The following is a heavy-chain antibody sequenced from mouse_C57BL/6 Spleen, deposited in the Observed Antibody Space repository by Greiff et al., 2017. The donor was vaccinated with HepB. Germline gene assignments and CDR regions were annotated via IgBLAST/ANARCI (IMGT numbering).Heavy chain of an antibody. CDR3: ERRELGVYSHH. V-gene: IGHV1-64*01. Sequence: QVQLQQPGPELVKPGASVKFSCKASGYTFTSYWMHWVKQRPGQGLEWIGMIHPNSGSTNYNEKFKSKATLPVDKSSSTAYMQLSSLTSEDSAVYYCERRELGVYSHHWGHGATPTIS. CDR2: IHPNSGST. CDR1: GYTFTSYW. J-gene: IGHJ2*01. D-gene: IGHD4-1*01.